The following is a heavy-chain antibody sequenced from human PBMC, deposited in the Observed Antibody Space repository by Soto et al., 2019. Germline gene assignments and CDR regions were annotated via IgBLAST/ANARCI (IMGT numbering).Heavy chain of an antibody. J-gene: IGHJ4*02. V-gene: IGHV4-59*08. D-gene: IGHD3-9*01. CDR2: IYYSGST. Sequence: SETLSLTCAVHGGSISSYYWSWIRQPPGKGLEWIGYIYYSGSTNYNPSLKSRVTISVDTSKNQFSLKLSSVTAADTAVYYCARVFGSYDILTGYYDDYWGQGTLVTVSS. CDR1: GGSISSYY. CDR3: ARVFGSYDILTGYYDDY.